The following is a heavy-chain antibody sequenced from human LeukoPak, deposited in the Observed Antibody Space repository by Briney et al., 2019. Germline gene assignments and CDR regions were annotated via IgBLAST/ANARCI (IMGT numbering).Heavy chain of an antibody. CDR2: IIPILGIA. V-gene: IGHV1-69*04. CDR1: GGTFSSYA. J-gene: IGHJ6*02. Sequence: SVKVSCKASGGTFSSYAISWVRQAPGQGLEWMGRIIPILGIANYAQKFQGRVTITADKSTSTAYMELSSLRSEDTAVYYCARGFGSGREGGMDVWGQGTTVTVSS. D-gene: IGHD3-10*01. CDR3: ARGFGSGREGGMDV.